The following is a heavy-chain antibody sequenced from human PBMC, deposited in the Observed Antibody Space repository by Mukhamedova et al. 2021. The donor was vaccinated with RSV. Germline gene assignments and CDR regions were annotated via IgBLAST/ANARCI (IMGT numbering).Heavy chain of an antibody. CDR2: SGGYT. CDR3: SSGWSRPPPYSIDDGLSV. J-gene: IGHJ6*02. Sequence: SGGYTYYADSLKGRFTISRYTSKNTLYLQMTSLRAEDPGVYYCSSGWSRPPPYSIDDGLSVSGQGTTLTVSS. V-gene: IGHV3-66*02. D-gene: IGHD1-26*01.